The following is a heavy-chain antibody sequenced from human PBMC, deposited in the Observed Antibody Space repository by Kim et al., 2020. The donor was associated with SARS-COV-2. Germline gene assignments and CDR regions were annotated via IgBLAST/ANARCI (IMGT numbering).Heavy chain of an antibody. Sequence: GRFTISRDNAKNALYLQMNRLRAEDTAVYYCARDLIAVAGTFYYYYGMDVWGQGTTVTVSS. CDR3: ARDLIAVAGTFYYYYGMDV. V-gene: IGHV3-11*06. D-gene: IGHD6-19*01. J-gene: IGHJ6*02.